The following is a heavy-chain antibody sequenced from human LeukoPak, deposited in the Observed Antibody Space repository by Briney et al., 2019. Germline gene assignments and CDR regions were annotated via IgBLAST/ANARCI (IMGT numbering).Heavy chain of an antibody. CDR2: IKSKTDGGTT. CDR3: TSCRSGIYYYYYYMDV. J-gene: IGHJ6*03. D-gene: IGHD3-10*01. CDR1: GFTFSNAW. V-gene: IGHV3-15*01. Sequence: PGGSLRLSCAASGFTFSNAWMSWVRQAPGKGLEWVGRIKSKTDGGTTDYAAPVKGRFTISRDDSKNTLYLQMNSLKTEDTAVYYCTSCRSGIYYYYYYMDVWGKGTTVTVSS.